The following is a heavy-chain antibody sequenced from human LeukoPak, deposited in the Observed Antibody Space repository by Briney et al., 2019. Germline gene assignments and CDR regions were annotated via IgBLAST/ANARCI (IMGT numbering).Heavy chain of an antibody. V-gene: IGHV3-23*01. Sequence: PGGSLRLSCAASGFTFSGSAMSWVRQVPGKGLEWVSGISASGGSTSYADSVRGRFTISRDNSKNTLYVQMNSLRDEDTAVYYCAKQLGYCSDGSCYFPYWGQGTLVTVSS. J-gene: IGHJ4*02. CDR2: ISASGGST. D-gene: IGHD2-15*01. CDR1: GFTFSGSA. CDR3: AKQLGYCSDGSCYFPY.